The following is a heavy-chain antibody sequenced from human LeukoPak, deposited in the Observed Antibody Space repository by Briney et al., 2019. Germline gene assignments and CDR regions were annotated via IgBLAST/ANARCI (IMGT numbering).Heavy chain of an antibody. Sequence: GSLRLSCAASGFTFSSYWMSWVRQAPGKGLEWVANIKQDGSEKYYVDSVKGRFTMSRDNAKNSLYLQMNSLRAEDTAVYYXXXXXXXXWXVQTEWGFDYWGQGTLVTVSS. CDR2: IKQDGSEK. V-gene: IGHV3-7*01. D-gene: IGHD3-3*01. CDR1: GFTFSSYW. CDR3: XXXXXXXWXVQTEWGFDY. J-gene: IGHJ4*02.